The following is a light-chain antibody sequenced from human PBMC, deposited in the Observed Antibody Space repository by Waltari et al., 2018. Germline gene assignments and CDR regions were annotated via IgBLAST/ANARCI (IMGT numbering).Light chain of an antibody. CDR1: STDIGDNNY. Sequence: QSALTQPASVSVSPGQSLTISSTGTSTDIGDNNYLSWYQPHPGKAPTPIVYDVTSRPSGVSNRFSGSKSGNVASLTISGLQAEDEADYHCSSYTSRRTWVFGGGTKLTVL. CDR2: DVT. J-gene: IGLJ3*02. CDR3: SSYTSRRTWV. V-gene: IGLV2-14*03.